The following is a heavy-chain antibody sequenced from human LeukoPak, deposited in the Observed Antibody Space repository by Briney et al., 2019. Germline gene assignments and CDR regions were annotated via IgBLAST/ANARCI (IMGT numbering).Heavy chain of an antibody. CDR1: GFTFSSYS. CDR2: ISSSSSYI. CDR3: ARDSYIVGATDY. D-gene: IGHD1-26*01. Sequence: GGSLRLSCAASGFTFSSYSMNWVRQAPGKGLEWVSSISSSSSYIYYADSVKGRFTISRDNAKNSLYLQMNSLRAEDTAVYYCARDSYIVGATDYWGQGTLATVSS. V-gene: IGHV3-21*01. J-gene: IGHJ4*02.